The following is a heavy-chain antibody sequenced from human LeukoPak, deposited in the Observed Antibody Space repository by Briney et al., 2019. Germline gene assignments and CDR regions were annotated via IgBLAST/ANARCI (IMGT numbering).Heavy chain of an antibody. Sequence: SETLSLTCAVYGGSFSGYYWSWIRQPPGKGLEWIGEINHSGSTNYNPSLKSRVTISVDTSKNQFSLKLSSVTAADTAVYYCARAGTYGSALWGQGTLVTVSS. CDR2: INHSGST. D-gene: IGHD3-10*01. V-gene: IGHV4-34*01. CDR3: ARAGTYGSAL. J-gene: IGHJ4*02. CDR1: GGSFSGYY.